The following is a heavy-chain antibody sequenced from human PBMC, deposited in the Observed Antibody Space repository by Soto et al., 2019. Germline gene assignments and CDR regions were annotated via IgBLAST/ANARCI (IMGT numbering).Heavy chain of an antibody. Sequence: GGSLRLSCAASGFTFSSYGMHWVRQAPGKGLEWVAVISYDGSNKYYADSVKGRFTISRDNSKDTLYLQMNSLRAEDTAVYYCAKDAYYDFWSGSPYYYYGMDVWGQGTTVTVSS. J-gene: IGHJ6*02. D-gene: IGHD3-3*01. CDR2: ISYDGSNK. CDR3: AKDAYYDFWSGSPYYYYGMDV. CDR1: GFTFSSYG. V-gene: IGHV3-30*18.